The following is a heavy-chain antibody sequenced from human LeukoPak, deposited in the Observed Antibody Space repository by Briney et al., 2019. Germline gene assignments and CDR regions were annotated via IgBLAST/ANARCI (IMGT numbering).Heavy chain of an antibody. V-gene: IGHV3-33*01. CDR2: IWYDGSNK. CDR1: GFTFSSYG. CDR3: AREPTLYCGGDCYSDY. D-gene: IGHD2-21*02. Sequence: PGGSLRLSCAASGFTFSSYGMHWVRQAPGKGLEWVAVIWYDGSNKYYADSVKGRFTISRDNSKNTLYLQMNSLRAEDTAVYYRAREPTLYCGGDCYSDYWGQGTLVTVSS. J-gene: IGHJ4*02.